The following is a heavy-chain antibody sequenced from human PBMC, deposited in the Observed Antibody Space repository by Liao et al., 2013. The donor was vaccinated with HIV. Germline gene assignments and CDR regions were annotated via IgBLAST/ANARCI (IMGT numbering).Heavy chain of an antibody. J-gene: IGHJ2*01. V-gene: IGHV4-61*02. CDR2: IYTSGST. CDR1: GGSISSGSYY. D-gene: IGHD4-17*01. CDR3: AREWATVTKWDWYFDL. Sequence: QVQLQESGPGLVKPSQTLSLTCTVSGGSISSGSYYWNWFRQPAGKGLEWIGRIYTSGSTKYNPSLKSRVTISIDTSKNQFSLRLSSVTAADTALYYCAREWATVTKWDWYFDLWGRGTLVTVSS.